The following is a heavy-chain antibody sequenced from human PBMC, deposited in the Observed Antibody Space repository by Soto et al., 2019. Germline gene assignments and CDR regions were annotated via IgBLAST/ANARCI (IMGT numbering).Heavy chain of an antibody. J-gene: IGHJ4*02. CDR1: GDSLTNNHW. V-gene: IGHV4-4*02. CDR3: VRDSRTGCSSINCYMH. CDR2: IWHTGRP. D-gene: IGHD2-15*01. Sequence: QLQLRESGPGLVQPSGTLSLTCDVSGDSLTNNHWWSWVRQAPGKGLEWIGEIWHTGRPNYNPSLRSRVAISIDKSKMQFSLKLSSVAAADTAVYYCVRDSRTGCSSINCYMHWGQGTLVTVSS.